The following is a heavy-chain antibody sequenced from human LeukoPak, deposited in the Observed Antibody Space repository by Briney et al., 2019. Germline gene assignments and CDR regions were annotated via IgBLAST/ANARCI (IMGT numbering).Heavy chain of an antibody. V-gene: IGHV4-31*03. J-gene: IGHJ4*02. CDR2: IYYSGST. CDR3: ARITSSWRDY. D-gene: IGHD6-13*01. Sequence: SETLSLTCTVSGGSISSGGYYWSWIRQHPGKGLEWIGYIYYSGSTYYSPSLKSRVTISVDTSKNQFSLKLSSVTAADTAVYYCARITSSWRDYWGQGTLVTVSS. CDR1: GGSISSGGYY.